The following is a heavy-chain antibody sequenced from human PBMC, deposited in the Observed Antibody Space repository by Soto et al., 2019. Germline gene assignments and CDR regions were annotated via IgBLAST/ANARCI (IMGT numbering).Heavy chain of an antibody. Sequence: GGSLRLSCAASGFTFSSYGMHWVRQAPGKGLEWVAVISYDGSNKYYADSVKGRFTISRDNSKDTLYLQMNSLRAEDTAVYYCAKDISVLYYFDYWGQGTLVTVSS. CDR3: AKDISVLYYFDY. CDR1: GFTFSSYG. CDR2: ISYDGSNK. J-gene: IGHJ4*02. V-gene: IGHV3-30*18. D-gene: IGHD3-3*01.